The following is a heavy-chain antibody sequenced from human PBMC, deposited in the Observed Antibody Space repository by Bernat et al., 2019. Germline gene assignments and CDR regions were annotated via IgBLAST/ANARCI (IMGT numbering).Heavy chain of an antibody. CDR1: GGSISSYY. CDR2: IYYSGST. CDR3: AREGGYNYGFWYFDL. D-gene: IGHD5-24*01. J-gene: IGHJ2*01. V-gene: IGHV4-59*01. Sequence: QVQLRESGPGLVKPSETLSLTCTVSGGSISSYYWSWIRQPPGKGLEWIGYIYYSGSTNYNPSLKSRVTISVDTSKNQFSLKLSSVTAADTAVYYCAREGGYNYGFWYFDLWGRGTLVTVSS.